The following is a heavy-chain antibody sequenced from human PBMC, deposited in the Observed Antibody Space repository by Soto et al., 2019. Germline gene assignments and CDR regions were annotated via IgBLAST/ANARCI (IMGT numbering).Heavy chain of an antibody. CDR1: GYTFTSYG. V-gene: IGHV1-18*01. D-gene: IGHD4-17*01. J-gene: IGHJ6*03. CDR3: AREGAHDYGDYLGVLSYYYYYYMDV. Sequence: ASVKVSCKASGYTFTSYGISWVRQAPGQGLEWMGWISAYNGNTNYAQKLQGRVTMTTDTSTSTAYMELRSLRSDDTAVYYCAREGAHDYGDYLGVLSYYYYYYMDVWGKGTTVTVSS. CDR2: ISAYNGNT.